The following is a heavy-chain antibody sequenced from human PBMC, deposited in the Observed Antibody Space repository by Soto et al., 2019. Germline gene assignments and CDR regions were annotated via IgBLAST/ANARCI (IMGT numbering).Heavy chain of an antibody. CDR1: GGSISSSSYY. J-gene: IGHJ4*02. Sequence: SQTLSLTCTVSGGSISSSSYYWGWIRQPPGKGLEWIGSIYYSGSTYYNPSLKSRVTISVDTSKNQFSLKLSSVTAADTAVYYCARARYYYDSSGLGDYWGQGTLVTVSS. V-gene: IGHV4-39*01. CDR2: IYYSGST. CDR3: ARARYYYDSSGLGDY. D-gene: IGHD3-22*01.